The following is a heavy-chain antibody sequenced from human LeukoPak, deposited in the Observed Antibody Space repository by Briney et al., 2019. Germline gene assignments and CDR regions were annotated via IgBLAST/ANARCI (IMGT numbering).Heavy chain of an antibody. J-gene: IGHJ4*02. D-gene: IGHD3-16*01. V-gene: IGHV4-39*01. CDR3: TRLMYYDYVWGSYPLGPFDY. Sequence: SETLSLTCTVSGGSISSSSYYWGWIRQPPGKGLEWIGSINYSVSTYYNPSLKSRVTISVDTSKNQVSLKLNSVTAADTAVYYCTRLMYYDYVWGSYPLGPFDYWGQGTLVTVSS. CDR1: GGSISSSSYY. CDR2: INYSVST.